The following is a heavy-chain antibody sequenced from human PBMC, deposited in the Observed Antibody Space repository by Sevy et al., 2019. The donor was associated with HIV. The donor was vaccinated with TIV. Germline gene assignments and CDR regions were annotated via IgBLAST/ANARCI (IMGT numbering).Heavy chain of an antibody. CDR2: ISGSGGST. CDR1: GFTFSSYA. Sequence: GGSLRLSCAASGFTFSSYATSWVRQAPGKGLEWVSAISGSGGSTYYADSVKGRFTISRDNSKNTLYLQMNSLRAEDTAVHYCAKWSSGQWLGGDAFDIWGQGTMVTVSS. V-gene: IGHV3-23*01. D-gene: IGHD6-19*01. CDR3: AKWSSGQWLGGDAFDI. J-gene: IGHJ3*02.